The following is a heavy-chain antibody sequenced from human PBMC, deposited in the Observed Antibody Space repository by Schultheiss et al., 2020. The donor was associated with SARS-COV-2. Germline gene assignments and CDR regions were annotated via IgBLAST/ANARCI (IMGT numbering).Heavy chain of an antibody. CDR3: ARDRPHSSRRGYYGMDV. CDR1: GFTFSSYA. D-gene: IGHD6-13*01. J-gene: IGHJ6*02. Sequence: GGSLRLSCAASGFTFSSYAMHWVRQATGKGLEWVSAIGTAGDPYYPGSVKGRFTISRDNSKNTLYLQMNSLRAEDTAVYYCARDRPHSSRRGYYGMDVWGQGTTVTVSS. CDR2: IGTAGDP. V-gene: IGHV3-13*05.